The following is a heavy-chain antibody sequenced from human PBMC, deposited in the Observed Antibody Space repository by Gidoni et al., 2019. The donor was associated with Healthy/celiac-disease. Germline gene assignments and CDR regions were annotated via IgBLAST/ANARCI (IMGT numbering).Heavy chain of an antibody. Sequence: VQLVVSGGGVVQPRRSLRLSCAASCFPLSRYGMHWVRQAPGKGLEWVAVIWYDGRNKYYADTVKGRFTISRENSKNTLYLQMNSLKAEDTAVYYCARDCGQQLVLYYFDYWGQGTLVTVSS. J-gene: IGHJ4*02. V-gene: IGHV3-33*01. CDR1: CFPLSRYG. CDR3: ARDCGQQLVLYYFDY. CDR2: IWYDGRNK. D-gene: IGHD6-13*01.